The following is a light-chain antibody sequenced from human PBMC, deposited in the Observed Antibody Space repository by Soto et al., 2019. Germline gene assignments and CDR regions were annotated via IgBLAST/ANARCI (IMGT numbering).Light chain of an antibody. Sequence: QYALTQPPSASGSPGQSVTISCTGTSSDVGGYNYVSWYQQHAGKVPKLIIYEVSERPSGVPDRFSGSKSGNTASLRVSGLLTEDEADYYCSSYAGNNRLIFGGGTKLTVL. CDR1: SSDVGGYNY. CDR2: EVS. CDR3: SSYAGNNRLI. J-gene: IGLJ2*01. V-gene: IGLV2-8*01.